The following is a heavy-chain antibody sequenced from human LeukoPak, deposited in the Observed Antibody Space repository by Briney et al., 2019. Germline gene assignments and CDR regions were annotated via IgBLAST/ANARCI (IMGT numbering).Heavy chain of an antibody. Sequence: SETLSLTCTVSGGSISSYYWSWIRQPPGKGLEWIGYIYYSGSTNYNPSLKSRVTISVDTSKNQFSLKLSSVTAADTAVYYCARHSHVGAAPIDYWGQGTLVTASS. CDR2: IYYSGST. D-gene: IGHD1-26*01. CDR3: ARHSHVGAAPIDY. J-gene: IGHJ4*02. CDR1: GGSISSYY. V-gene: IGHV4-59*08.